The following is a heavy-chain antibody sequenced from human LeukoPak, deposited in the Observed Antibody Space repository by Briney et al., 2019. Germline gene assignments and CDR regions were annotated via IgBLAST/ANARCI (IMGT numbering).Heavy chain of an antibody. V-gene: IGHV3-21*01. CDR1: GFTFSSYS. CDR3: ARVGGHIVVVPAASYYYYYYMDV. Sequence: PGGSLRLSCAASGFTFSSYSMNWVRQAPGKGLEWVSSISSSSSYIYYADSVKGRFTISRDNAKNSLYLQMNGLRAEDTAVYYCARVGGHIVVVPAASYYYYYYMDVWGKGTTITVSS. D-gene: IGHD2-2*01. CDR2: ISSSSSYI. J-gene: IGHJ6*03.